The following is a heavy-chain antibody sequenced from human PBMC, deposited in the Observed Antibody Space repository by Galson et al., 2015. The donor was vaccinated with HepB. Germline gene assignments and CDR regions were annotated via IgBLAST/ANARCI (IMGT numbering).Heavy chain of an antibody. D-gene: IGHD4-17*01. CDR2: INPNSGGT. CDR3: AVTVTTPY. Sequence: SVKVSCKASGYTFTGYYLHWVRQAPGQGLEWMGRINPNSGGTNYAQNFQGRVTMTRDTSISTAYMELSRLKSDDTAVYFCAVTVTTPYWGQGTLVTVSS. J-gene: IGHJ4*02. CDR1: GYTFTGYY. V-gene: IGHV1-2*06.